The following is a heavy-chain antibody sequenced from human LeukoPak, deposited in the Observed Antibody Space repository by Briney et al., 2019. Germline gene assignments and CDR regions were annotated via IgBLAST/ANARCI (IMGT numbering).Heavy chain of an antibody. J-gene: IGHJ4*02. CDR2: ISGSGGST. CDR1: GFTFSSYA. CDR3: AKDPTGGVAGPLDY. D-gene: IGHD6-19*01. Sequence: SGGSLTLSCAASGFTFSSYAMSRVRPAPGKGLEWVSAISGSGGSTYYADSVKGRFTISRDNSKNTLYLQMNSLRAEDTAVYYCAKDPTGGVAGPLDYWGQGTLVTVSS. V-gene: IGHV3-23*01.